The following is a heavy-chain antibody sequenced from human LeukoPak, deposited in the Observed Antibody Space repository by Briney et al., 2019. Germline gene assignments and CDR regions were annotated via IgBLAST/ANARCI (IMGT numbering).Heavy chain of an antibody. J-gene: IGHJ4*02. V-gene: IGHV3-7*03. CDR1: GFTFSNSW. CDR2: IKQDGSEK. CDR3: ARDRRDSSGFDY. D-gene: IGHD3-22*01. Sequence: GGSLRLSCAASGFTFSNSWMIWVRQAPGKGPEWVANIKQDGSEKYYVDSVKGRFTISRDNAKNSLYLQMNSLRAEDTAVYYCARDRRDSSGFDYWGQGTLVTVSS.